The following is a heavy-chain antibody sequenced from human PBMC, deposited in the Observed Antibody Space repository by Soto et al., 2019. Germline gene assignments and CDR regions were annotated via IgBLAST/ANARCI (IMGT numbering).Heavy chain of an antibody. Sequence: SETLSLTSAFSGISISSGGYSWRWIRKPPGKGLELIGYIYHSGSTYYNPSPKSRVTISVDMSRDQFSLQLKSVTAADTAVYYCARHRDYDILTNYRKYYFDYWGQGALVTVSS. CDR2: IYHSGST. CDR1: GISISSGGYS. CDR3: ARHRDYDILTNYRKYYFDY. D-gene: IGHD3-9*01. V-gene: IGHV4-30-2*01. J-gene: IGHJ4*02.